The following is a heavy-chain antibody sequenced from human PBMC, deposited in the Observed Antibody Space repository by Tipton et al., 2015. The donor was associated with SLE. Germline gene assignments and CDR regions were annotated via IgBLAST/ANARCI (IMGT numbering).Heavy chain of an antibody. Sequence: TLSLTCTVSGGSINSFYWSWIRQPPGKELEWIGHVYYTGSTDYNPSLRSRVTISIDTSKKQLSLKLRSVTAADTAVYYCAREGVCIGGVGYDSSGQGTLVTVSS. CDR1: GGSINSFY. V-gene: IGHV4-59*01. D-gene: IGHD2-8*02. J-gene: IGHJ4*02. CDR3: AREGVCIGGVGYDS. CDR2: VYYTGST.